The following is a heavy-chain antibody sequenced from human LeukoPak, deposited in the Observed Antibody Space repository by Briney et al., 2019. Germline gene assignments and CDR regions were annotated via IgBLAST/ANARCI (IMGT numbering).Heavy chain of an antibody. CDR2: ITTSSTYI. CDR1: GFSFSTYN. D-gene: IGHD1-26*01. V-gene: IGHV3-21*01. CDR3: ARDPYSGSYGDYYYYYMDV. J-gene: IGHJ6*03. Sequence: GESLRLSCAASGFSFSTYNMNWVRQAPGKGLEWVSSITTSSTYIYYADSVKGRFTISRDNAKNSLYLQMNSLRAEDTAVYYCARDPYSGSYGDYYYYYMDVWGKGTTVTISS.